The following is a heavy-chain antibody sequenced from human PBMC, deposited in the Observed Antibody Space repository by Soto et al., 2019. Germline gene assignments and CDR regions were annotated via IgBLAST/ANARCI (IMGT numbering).Heavy chain of an antibody. V-gene: IGHV3-53*01. CDR3: ARGGSRRLQLLFVFDS. J-gene: IGHJ4*02. CDR1: GFNVSSNY. D-gene: IGHD1-1*01. Sequence: EVQLVESGGGLIQPGGSLRLSCAASGFNVSSNYMSWVRQAPGKGLEWVSVIYSGGSTYYADSVKDRFTISRDNSKNTLYLQMNGLRAEDTAVYYCARGGSRRLQLLFVFDSWGQGTLVTVS. CDR2: IYSGGST.